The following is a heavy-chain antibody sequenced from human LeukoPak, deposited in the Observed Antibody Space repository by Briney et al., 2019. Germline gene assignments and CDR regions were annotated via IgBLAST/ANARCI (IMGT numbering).Heavy chain of an antibody. J-gene: IGHJ4*02. V-gene: IGHV3-30*19. CDR3: ARALWWPPDY. D-gene: IGHD4/OR15-4a*01. CDR2: ISYDGSNK. CDR1: GSTFSNYG. Sequence: GGSLRLSCAASGSTFSNYGMYWVRQAPGKGLEWVAVISYDGSNKYYADSVKGRFTISRDNSKNTLYLQMNSLRAEDTAVYYCARALWWPPDYWGQGTLVTVSS.